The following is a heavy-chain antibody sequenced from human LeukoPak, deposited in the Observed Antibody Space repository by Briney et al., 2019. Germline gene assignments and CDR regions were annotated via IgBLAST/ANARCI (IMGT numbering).Heavy chain of an antibody. Sequence: GGSLRLSCAVSGFTFSTHSMNWVRQAPGKGLEWIAYIISSSNTIYYADSVKGRFTISRDNAKNSVYMQMNSLRAEDTAVYYFARYFGHGSGSQRMDVWGKGSTVTVCS. CDR1: GFTFSTHS. V-gene: IGHV3-48*01. CDR2: IISSSNTI. CDR3: ARYFGHGSGSQRMDV. J-gene: IGHJ6*01. D-gene: IGHD3-10*01.